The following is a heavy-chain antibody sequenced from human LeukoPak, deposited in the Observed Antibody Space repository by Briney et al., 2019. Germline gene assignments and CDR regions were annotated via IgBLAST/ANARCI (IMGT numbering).Heavy chain of an antibody. J-gene: IGHJ6*03. CDR2: IYTSGST. V-gene: IGHV4-61*02. CDR3: AREMTTVSLVYYYYYMDV. D-gene: IGHD4-11*01. Sequence: SETLSLTCTVSGGSISSGSYYWRWIRQPAGKGLEWIGRIYTSGSTNYNPSLKSRVTISVDTSKNQFSLKLSSVTAADTAVYYCAREMTTVSLVYYYYYMDVWGKGTTVTVSS. CDR1: GGSISSGSYY.